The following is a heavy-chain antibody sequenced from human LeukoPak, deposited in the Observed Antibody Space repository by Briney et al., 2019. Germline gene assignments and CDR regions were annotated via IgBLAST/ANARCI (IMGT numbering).Heavy chain of an antibody. CDR1: GFTFSVYA. Sequence: GGSLRLSCAASGFTFSVYAMSWVRQAPGKGLEWVSAISGSGGSTYYADSVKGRFTISRDNSKNTLYLQMNSLRAEDTAVYYCAKDFGATVTTPHDYWGQGTLVRVS. CDR2: ISGSGGST. J-gene: IGHJ4*02. D-gene: IGHD4-17*01. CDR3: AKDFGATVTTPHDY. V-gene: IGHV3-23*01.